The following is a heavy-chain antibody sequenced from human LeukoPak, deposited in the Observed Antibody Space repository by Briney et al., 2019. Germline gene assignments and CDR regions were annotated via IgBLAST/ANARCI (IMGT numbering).Heavy chain of an antibody. Sequence: PGRSLRLSCAASGFTFSSYAMHWVRQAPGKGLEWVAVISYDGSNKYYADSVKGRFTISRDNSKNTLYLQMNSLRAEDTALYYCAKDAGYYYDSSELDYWGQGTLVTVSS. V-gene: IGHV3-30-3*01. CDR1: GFTFSSYA. D-gene: IGHD3-22*01. CDR3: AKDAGYYYDSSELDY. J-gene: IGHJ4*02. CDR2: ISYDGSNK.